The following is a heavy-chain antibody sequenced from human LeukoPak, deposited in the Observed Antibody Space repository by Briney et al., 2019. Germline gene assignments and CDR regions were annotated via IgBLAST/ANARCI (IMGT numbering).Heavy chain of an antibody. D-gene: IGHD2-15*01. Sequence: GGSLRLSCAASGSTFSSYAMHWVRQAPGKGLEWVAVISYDGSNKYYADSVKGRFTISRDNSKNTLYLQMNSLRAEDTAVYYCAKDLIGWSFDYWGQGTLVTVSS. J-gene: IGHJ4*02. CDR1: GSTFSSYA. V-gene: IGHV3-30*04. CDR3: AKDLIGWSFDY. CDR2: ISYDGSNK.